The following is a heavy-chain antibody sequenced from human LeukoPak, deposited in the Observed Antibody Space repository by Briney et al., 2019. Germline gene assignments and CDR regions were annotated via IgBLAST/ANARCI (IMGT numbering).Heavy chain of an antibody. Sequence: PGGSLRLSCVGSGFTFSTYGMNWVRQAPGKGLEWVSYISTRSTTIYYADSVKGRFTISRDDAKSSLFLQMNSLRVEDTALYYCARMSSGYYDDNWGQGTRVTVSS. J-gene: IGHJ4*02. V-gene: IGHV3-48*01. D-gene: IGHD3-22*01. CDR2: ISTRSTTI. CDR1: GFTFSTYG. CDR3: ARMSSGYYDDN.